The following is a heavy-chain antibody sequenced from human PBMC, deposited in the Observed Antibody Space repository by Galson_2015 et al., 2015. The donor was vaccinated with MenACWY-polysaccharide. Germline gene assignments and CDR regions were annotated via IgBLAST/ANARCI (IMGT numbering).Heavy chain of an antibody. CDR2: IKSDRSST. Sequence: SLRLSCAASGFTFSTYWMHWVHQAPGKGLVWVSRIKSDRSSTNYADSVKGRFTISRDNAKNTLYLQMNSLRAEDTALYYCARGYSAYDWGQGTLVTVSA. CDR3: ARGYSAYD. D-gene: IGHD5-12*01. J-gene: IGHJ4*02. V-gene: IGHV3-74*01. CDR1: GFTFSTYW.